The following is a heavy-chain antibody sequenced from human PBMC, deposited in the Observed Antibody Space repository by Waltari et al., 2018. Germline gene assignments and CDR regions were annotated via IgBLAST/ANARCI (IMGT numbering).Heavy chain of an antibody. V-gene: IGHV3-48*03. CDR1: GFTFSSYE. D-gene: IGHD1-1*01. Sequence: EVQLVESGGGLVQPGGSLRLSCAASGFTFSSYEMNWVRQAPGKGLEWVSYISSSGSTIYYADSVKGRFTISRDNAKNSLYLQMNSLRAEDTAVYYCATLDEEVQDAFDIWGQGTMVTVSS. J-gene: IGHJ3*02. CDR3: ATLDEEVQDAFDI. CDR2: ISSSGSTI.